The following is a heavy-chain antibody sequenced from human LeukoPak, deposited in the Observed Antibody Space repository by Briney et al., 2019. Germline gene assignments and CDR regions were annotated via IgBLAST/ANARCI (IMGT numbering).Heavy chain of an antibody. CDR3: AKDLLIVVVLDAFDI. CDR2: ISASGDGT. D-gene: IGHD3-22*01. J-gene: IGHJ3*02. CDR1: GFTFSNTA. V-gene: IGHV3-23*01. Sequence: GGSLRLSCAASGFTFSNTAMSWVRRAPGKGLEWVSAISASGDGTFYTDSVKGRFTVSRDNSKNTLYLQMNSLRAEDTAVYYCAKDLLIVVVLDAFDIWGQGTMVTVSS.